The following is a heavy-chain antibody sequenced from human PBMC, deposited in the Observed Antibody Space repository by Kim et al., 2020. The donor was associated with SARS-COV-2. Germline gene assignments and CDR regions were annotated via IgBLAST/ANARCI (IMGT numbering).Heavy chain of an antibody. CDR1: GGSIRTKNYS. V-gene: IGHV4-39*07. CDR3: ARDRAKFGESDAFDI. Sequence: SETLSLTCTVSGGSIRTKNYSWGWIRQSPGKGLEWIGSINYSGSTYYNPSLKSRVTISVDTSKNQLSLKVTSVTAADTAVYYCARDRAKFGESDAFDIWG. J-gene: IGHJ3*02. D-gene: IGHD3-10*01. CDR2: INYSGST.